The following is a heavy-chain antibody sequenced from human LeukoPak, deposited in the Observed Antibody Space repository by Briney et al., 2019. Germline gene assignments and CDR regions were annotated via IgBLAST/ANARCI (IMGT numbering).Heavy chain of an antibody. D-gene: IGHD3-3*01. CDR2: IYHSGST. V-gene: IGHV4-59*04. CDR1: GGSISSYY. Sequence: SETLSLTCTVSGGSISSYYWSWIRQPAGKGLEWIGSIYHSGSTYHNPSLKSRVTISVDTSKNQFSLKLSSVTAADTAVYYCAIWSGYFFDYWGQGTLVTVSS. J-gene: IGHJ4*02. CDR3: AIWSGYFFDY.